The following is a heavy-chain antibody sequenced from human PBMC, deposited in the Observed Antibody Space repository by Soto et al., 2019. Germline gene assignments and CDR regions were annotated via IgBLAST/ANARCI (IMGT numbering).Heavy chain of an antibody. CDR3: ARVLVLYGMDV. Sequence: ASVKVSCKASGYTFTSYYINWVLQATGQGLEWMGWMNPNSGNTGYAQKFQGRVTMTRNTSISTAYMELSSLRSEDTAVYYCARVLVLYGMDVWGQGTTVTVSS. CDR1: GYTFTSYY. D-gene: IGHD2-8*01. V-gene: IGHV1-8*01. CDR2: MNPNSGNT. J-gene: IGHJ6*02.